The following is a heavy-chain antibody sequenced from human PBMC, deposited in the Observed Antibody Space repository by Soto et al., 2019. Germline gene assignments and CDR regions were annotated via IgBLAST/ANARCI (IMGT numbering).Heavy chain of an antibody. J-gene: IGHJ4*02. CDR2: LGGIGA. CDR3: ARDLTTHDY. CDR1: GFTFSSHA. V-gene: IGHV3-23*01. Sequence: EVQLLESGGDLVQPGGSLKLSCVGSGFTFSSHAITWVRQAPGKGLEWVSTLGGIGAYYADSVKGRFIISRDDSKNTVTLQMNGLRAEDTAIYYCARDLTTHDYWGQGTVVTVSS.